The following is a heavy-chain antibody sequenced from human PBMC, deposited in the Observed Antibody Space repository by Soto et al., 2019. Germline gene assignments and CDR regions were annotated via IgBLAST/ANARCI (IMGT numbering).Heavy chain of an antibody. CDR2: ISSDNGNT. Sequence: QAPFVQSGAEVKKPGASVKVCCKASGYTFYSHSISWVRQAPGQGLEWMGRISSDNGNTRYAQKFRGRVTMTTDTSTSTVYMELKNLRSDDTAVYYCARCIQQDYYYGMDVWGQGTTVTVSS. V-gene: IGHV1-18*01. J-gene: IGHJ6*02. D-gene: IGHD5-18*01. CDR3: ARCIQQDYYYGMDV. CDR1: GYTFYSHS.